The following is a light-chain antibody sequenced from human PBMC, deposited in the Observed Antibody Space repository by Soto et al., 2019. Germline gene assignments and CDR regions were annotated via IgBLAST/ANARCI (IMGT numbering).Light chain of an antibody. CDR3: QQRSKLPST. Sequence: EIVLTQSPATLSLSPGERATLSCRASQSVHSYLAWYQQKPGQAPRLLIYDAVNRATGIPARFSGSGSGTDVPLTISSLEPEVFAVYCCQQRSKLPSTFGQGTRREIK. CDR1: QSVHSY. V-gene: IGKV3-11*01. J-gene: IGKJ5*01. CDR2: DAV.